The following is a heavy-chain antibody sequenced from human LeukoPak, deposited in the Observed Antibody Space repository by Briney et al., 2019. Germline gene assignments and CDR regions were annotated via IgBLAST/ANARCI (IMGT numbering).Heavy chain of an antibody. CDR3: ARVRGIAYLDY. CDR1: GFTFSSYD. D-gene: IGHD6-13*01. CDR2: IGTAGDT. Sequence: GSLRLSCAASGFTFSSYDMHWVRQATGKGLEWVSAIGTAGDTYYPGSVKGRFTISRENAKNSLYLQMNSLRAGDTAVYYCARVRGIAYLDYWGQGTLVTVSS. V-gene: IGHV3-13*01. J-gene: IGHJ4*02.